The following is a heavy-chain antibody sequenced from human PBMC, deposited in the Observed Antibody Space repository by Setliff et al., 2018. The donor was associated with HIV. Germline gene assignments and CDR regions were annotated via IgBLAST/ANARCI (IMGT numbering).Heavy chain of an antibody. V-gene: IGHV4-59*01. D-gene: IGHD6-19*01. J-gene: IGHJ3*02. CDR3: ARGTIFLAYSSGWFDAFDI. Sequence: SETLSLTCTVSGGSISSYYWSWIRQPPGKGLEWIGYIYYSGSTNYNPSLKSRVTISVDTSKNQFSLKLSSVTAADTAVYYCARGTIFLAYSSGWFDAFDIWGQETMVT. CDR1: GGSISSYY. CDR2: IYYSGST.